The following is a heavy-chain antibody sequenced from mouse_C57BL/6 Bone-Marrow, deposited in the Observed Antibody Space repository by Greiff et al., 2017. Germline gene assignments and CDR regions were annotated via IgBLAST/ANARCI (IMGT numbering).Heavy chain of an antibody. CDR3: ARDLLCRFAY. Sequence: EVKLMESGGGLVKPGGSLKLSCAASGFTFSSYAMSWVRQTPEQRLEWVATISDGGSYTYYPDNVKGRFTISRDNAKNNLYLQMSHLKSEDTAMYYCARDLLCRFAYWGQGTLVTVSA. J-gene: IGHJ3*01. CDR1: GFTFSSYA. D-gene: IGHD2-1*01. V-gene: IGHV5-4*01. CDR2: ISDGGSYT.